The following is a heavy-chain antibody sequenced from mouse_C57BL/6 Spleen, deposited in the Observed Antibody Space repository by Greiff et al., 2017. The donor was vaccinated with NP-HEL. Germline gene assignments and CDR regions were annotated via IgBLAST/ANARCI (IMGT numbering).Heavy chain of an antibody. CDR2: IYPGDGDT. V-gene: IGHV1-80*01. J-gene: IGHJ4*01. CDR1: GYAFSSYW. D-gene: IGHD1-1*01. CDR3: ARSNYGSSTMDY. Sequence: VKLVESGAELVKPGASVKISCKASGYAFSSYWMNWVKQRPGKGLEWIGQIYPGDGDTNYNGKFKGKATLTADKSSSTAYMQLSSLTSEDSAVYFCARSNYGSSTMDYWGQGTSVTVSS.